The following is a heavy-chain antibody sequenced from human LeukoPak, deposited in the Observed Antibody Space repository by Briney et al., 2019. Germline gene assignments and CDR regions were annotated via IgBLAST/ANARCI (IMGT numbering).Heavy chain of an antibody. Sequence: PSETLSLTCDVYGGSFSGYYWSWIRQPPGKGLEWIGEINHSGSTNYNPSLKSRVTISVHTSKNQFSLKLSSVTAADTAVYYCARTFSSGWYPTGEYYYYGMDVWGKGTTVTVSS. CDR3: ARTFSSGWYPTGEYYYYGMDV. CDR1: GGSFSGYY. V-gene: IGHV4-34*01. J-gene: IGHJ6*04. D-gene: IGHD6-19*01. CDR2: INHSGST.